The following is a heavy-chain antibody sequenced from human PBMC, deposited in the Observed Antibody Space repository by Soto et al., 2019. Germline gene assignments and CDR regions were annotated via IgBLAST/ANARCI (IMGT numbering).Heavy chain of an antibody. CDR3: TRHVLRNNRFDS. V-gene: IGHV4-59*08. CDR1: GGSISSYY. D-gene: IGHD1-20*01. CDR2: IYYSGST. J-gene: IGHJ4*02. Sequence: PSETLSLTCTVSGGSISSYYWSWIRQPPGKGLEWIGYIYYSGSTNYNPSLQSRVTLSLDTSNSQFSLRLTSVTAADTAVYYCTRHVLRNNRFDSWGQGTLVTLSS.